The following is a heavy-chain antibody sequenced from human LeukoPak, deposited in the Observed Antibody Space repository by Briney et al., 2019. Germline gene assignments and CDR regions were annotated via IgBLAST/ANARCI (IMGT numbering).Heavy chain of an antibody. CDR2: ISGSGGST. D-gene: IGHD6-6*01. CDR3: AKSPVYSSSAYFDY. Sequence: PGGSLRLSCAASGFTFSSYATSWVRQAPGKGLEWVSAISGSGGSTYYADSVKGRFTISRDNSKNTLYLQMNSLRAEDTAVYYCAKSPVYSSSAYFDYWGQGTLVTVSS. CDR1: GFTFSSYA. J-gene: IGHJ4*02. V-gene: IGHV3-23*01.